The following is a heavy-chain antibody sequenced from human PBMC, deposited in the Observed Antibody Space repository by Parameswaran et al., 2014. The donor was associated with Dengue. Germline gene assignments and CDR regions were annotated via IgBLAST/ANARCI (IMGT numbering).Heavy chain of an antibody. CDR2: ISGSGGST. CDR1: GFTFSSYA. V-gene: IGHV3-23*01. Sequence: GESLKISCAASGFTFSSYAMSWVRQAPGKGLEWVSAISGSGGSTYYADSVKGRFTISRDNSKNTLYLQMNSLRAEDTAVYYCAKDQPYYSNYRFFDYWGQGTLVTVSS. D-gene: IGHD4-11*01. CDR3: AKDQPYYSNYRFFDY. J-gene: IGHJ4*02.